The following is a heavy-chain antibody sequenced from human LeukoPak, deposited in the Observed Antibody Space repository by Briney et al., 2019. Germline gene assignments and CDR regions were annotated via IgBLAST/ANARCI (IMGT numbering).Heavy chain of an antibody. CDR1: GFTVSNNY. V-gene: IGHV3-53*01. CDR2: IYSGGAT. Sequence: GGSLRLSCAASGFTVSNNYMNWVRQAPGKGLEWVSIIYSGGATYYADSVKGRFTISRDNSKNTVYLQMNSLRAEDTAVYYCARGWVPSDITMNWGQGTMVTVSS. J-gene: IGHJ3*01. CDR3: ARGWVPSDITMN. D-gene: IGHD3-22*01.